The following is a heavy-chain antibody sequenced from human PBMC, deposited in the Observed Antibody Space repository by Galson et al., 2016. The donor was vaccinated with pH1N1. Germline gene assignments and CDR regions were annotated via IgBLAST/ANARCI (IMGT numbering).Heavy chain of an antibody. CDR2: VRATGLSR. CDR3: AKDQYTKIIFQGTFDN. J-gene: IGHJ4*01. Sequence: SLRLSCAASGFTFSSFGIHWVRQVPGKGLEWVSFVRATGLSRYYADSVKGRFTISRDNSKNTVSLNVSSLRVEDTALYYCAKDQYTKIIFQGTFDNWGRGTLVTVSS. D-gene: IGHD3-22*01. CDR1: GFTFSSFG. V-gene: IGHV3-23*01.